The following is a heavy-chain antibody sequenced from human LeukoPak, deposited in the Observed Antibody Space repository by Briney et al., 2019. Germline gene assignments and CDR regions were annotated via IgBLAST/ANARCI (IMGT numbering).Heavy chain of an antibody. CDR1: GYTFTSYG. CDR3: ARDGYYGPRPPYYYYYYGMDV. Sequence: ASVKVSCKASGYTFTSYGICWVRQAPGQGLEWMGWISAYNGNTNYAQKLQGRVTMTTDTSTSTAYMELRSLRSDDTAVYYCARDGYYGPRPPYYYYYYGMDVWGKGTTVTVSS. V-gene: IGHV1-18*04. J-gene: IGHJ6*04. CDR2: ISAYNGNT. D-gene: IGHD2/OR15-2a*01.